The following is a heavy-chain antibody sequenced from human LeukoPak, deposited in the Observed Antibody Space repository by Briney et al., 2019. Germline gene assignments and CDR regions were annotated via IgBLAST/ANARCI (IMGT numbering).Heavy chain of an antibody. CDR1: GGSISSSSYY. J-gene: IGHJ6*02. CDR2: IYYSGST. D-gene: IGHD5-24*01. Sequence: SETLSLTCTVSGGSISSSSYYWGWIRQPPGKGLEWIGSIYYSGSTYYNPSLKSRVTISVDTSKNQFSLKLSSVTAADTAVYYCARGFNGYTRWGAVYYYYYGMDVWGQGTTVTVSS. CDR3: ARGFNGYTRWGAVYYYYYGMDV. V-gene: IGHV4-39*07.